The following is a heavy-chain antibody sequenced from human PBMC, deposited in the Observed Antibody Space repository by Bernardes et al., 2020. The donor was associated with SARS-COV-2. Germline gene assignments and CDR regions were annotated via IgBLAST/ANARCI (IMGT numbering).Heavy chain of an antibody. D-gene: IGHD6-13*01. CDR3: ARTPSKAGPFDY. J-gene: IGHJ4*02. Sequence: SETLSLTCTVSGGSISSYYWSWIRQPPGKGLEWIGYIYYSGSTNYNPSLKSRVTISVDTSKNQFSLKLSSVTAADTAVYYCARTPSKAGPFDYWGQGTLVTVSS. V-gene: IGHV4-59*01. CDR2: IYYSGST. CDR1: GGSISSYY.